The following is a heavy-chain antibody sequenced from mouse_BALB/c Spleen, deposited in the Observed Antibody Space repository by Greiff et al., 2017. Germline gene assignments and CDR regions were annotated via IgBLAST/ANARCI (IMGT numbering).Heavy chain of an antibody. J-gene: IGHJ4*01. V-gene: IGHV5-17*02. D-gene: IGHD2-14*01. Sequence: EVQVVESGGGLVQPGGSRKLSCAASGFTFSSFGMHWVRQAPEKGLEWVAYISSGSSTIYYADTVKGRFTISRDNPKNTLFLQMTSLRSEDTAMYYCARGYDDAMDYWGQGTSVTVSS. CDR1: GFTFSSFG. CDR2: ISSGSSTI. CDR3: ARGYDDAMDY.